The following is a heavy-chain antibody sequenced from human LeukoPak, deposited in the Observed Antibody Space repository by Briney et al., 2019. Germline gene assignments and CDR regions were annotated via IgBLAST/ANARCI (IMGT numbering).Heavy chain of an antibody. CDR2: INHSGST. Sequence: KPSETLSLTCAVYGGSFSGYYWSWIRQPPGKGLEWIGEINHSGSTNYNPSLKSRVTISVDTSKNQFSLKLSSVTAADTAVYYCARGRMTNGYFDCWGQGTLVTISS. J-gene: IGHJ4*02. V-gene: IGHV4-34*01. CDR3: ARGRMTNGYFDC. CDR1: GGSFSGYY. D-gene: IGHD4-17*01.